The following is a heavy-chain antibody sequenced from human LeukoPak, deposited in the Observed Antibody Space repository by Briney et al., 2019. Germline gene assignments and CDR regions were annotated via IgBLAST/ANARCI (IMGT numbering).Heavy chain of an antibody. J-gene: IGHJ6*03. CDR2: IYSGGST. CDR3: ASQRGYSYGYYYYYMDV. Sequence: PGGFLRLSCAASGFTVSSSYMSWVRQAPGRGLEWVSVIYSGGSTYYADSVKGRFTISRDNSKNTLYLQMNSLRAEDTAVYYCASQRGYSYGYYYYYMDVWGKGTTVTVSS. D-gene: IGHD5-18*01. CDR1: GFTVSSSY. V-gene: IGHV3-53*01.